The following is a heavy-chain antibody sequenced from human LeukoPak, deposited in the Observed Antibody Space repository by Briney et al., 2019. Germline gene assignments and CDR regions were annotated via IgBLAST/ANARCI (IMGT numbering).Heavy chain of an antibody. V-gene: IGHV3-21*01. Sequence: SGGSLRLSCAASGFTFSSYSMNCVRQAPGKGLEWVSSISSSSSYIYYADSVKGRFTISRDNAKNSPYLQMNSLRAEDTAVYYCAREVGIAAAGDDYWGRGTLVTVSS. CDR3: AREVGIAAAGDDY. CDR2: ISSSSSYI. J-gene: IGHJ4*02. CDR1: GFTFSSYS. D-gene: IGHD6-13*01.